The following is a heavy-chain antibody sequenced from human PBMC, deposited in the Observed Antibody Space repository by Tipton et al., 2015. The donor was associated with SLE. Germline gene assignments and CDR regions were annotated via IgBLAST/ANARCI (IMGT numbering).Heavy chain of an antibody. CDR1: TGSFSGYY. CDR3: ARGILEWSAF. CDR2: INHSGST. V-gene: IGHV4-34*01. D-gene: IGHD3-3*01. J-gene: IGHJ4*02. Sequence: TLSLTCTVYTGSFSGYYWSWIRQPPGKGLEWIGEINHSGSTNYNPSLKSRVTISVYTSKNQFSLKLSSVTAADTAVYYCARGILEWSAFWGQGTLVTVSS.